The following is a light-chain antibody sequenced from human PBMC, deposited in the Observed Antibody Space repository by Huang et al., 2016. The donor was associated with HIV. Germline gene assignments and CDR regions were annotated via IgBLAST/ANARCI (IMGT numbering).Light chain of an antibody. Sequence: EIELTQSPGTLSLSAGERATLSCRASQSVSSSYLAWYQQKPGQTPRLFIYGASSRATGSPDRFSGSGSGTDFTLTISGLEPEDFAVYYCQQYGRSPYTFGQGTKLEIK. V-gene: IGKV3-20*01. CDR1: QSVSSSY. CDR2: GAS. J-gene: IGKJ2*01. CDR3: QQYGRSPYT.